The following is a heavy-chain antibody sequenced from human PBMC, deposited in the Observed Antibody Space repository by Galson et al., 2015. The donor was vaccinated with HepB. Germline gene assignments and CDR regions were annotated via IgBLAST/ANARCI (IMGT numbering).Heavy chain of an antibody. CDR3: AKDILEAGLFFDY. Sequence: SLKLSCAASGFSFSDYYVSWIRQAPGKGLEWVSYTNPSGSGIYYADSVKGRFSISRDNAQNLLYLQMNSLRAEDTAVYYCAKDILEAGLFFDYWGQGTLVTVSS. V-gene: IGHV3-11*01. J-gene: IGHJ4*02. D-gene: IGHD6-19*01. CDR1: GFSFSDYY. CDR2: TNPSGSGI.